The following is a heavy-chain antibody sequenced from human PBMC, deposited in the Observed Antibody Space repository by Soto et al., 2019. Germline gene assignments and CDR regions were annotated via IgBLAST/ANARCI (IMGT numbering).Heavy chain of an antibody. CDR3: ARGRTTSLGTFDY. V-gene: IGHV1-18*04. CDR2: IGTFSGDT. Sequence: RASVKVSCKASGYSFLNYEISWLRQAPGQGLEWMGWIGTFSGDTKYALKFQGRVTMTTDTSTTTVYMQLTNLRYDDTAVYFCARGRTTSLGTFDYWGQGALVTVSS. CDR1: GYSFLNYE. D-gene: IGHD1-1*01. J-gene: IGHJ4*02.